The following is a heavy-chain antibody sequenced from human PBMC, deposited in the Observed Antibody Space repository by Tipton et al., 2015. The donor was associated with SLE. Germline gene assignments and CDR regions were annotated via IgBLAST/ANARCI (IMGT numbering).Heavy chain of an antibody. CDR2: IYYSGST. J-gene: IGHJ4*02. CDR3: ARYFYDSSGVCLFDF. V-gene: IGHV4-39*07. Sequence: TLSLTCTVSGGSISSSSYYWGWIRQPPGKGLEWIGSIYYSGSTYYNPSLKSRVTISIDTSKNQFSLKLSSVTSADTAMYYCARYFYDSSGVCLFDFWGQGTPVTVSS. D-gene: IGHD3-22*01. CDR1: GGSISSSSYY.